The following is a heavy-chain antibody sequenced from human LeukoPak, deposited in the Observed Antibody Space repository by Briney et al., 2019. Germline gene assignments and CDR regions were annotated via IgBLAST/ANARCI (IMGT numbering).Heavy chain of an antibody. CDR2: ITSSSSYI. CDR3: ARSYSSSRGTFDY. V-gene: IGHV3-21*01. CDR1: GFTFSSYG. D-gene: IGHD6-6*01. Sequence: KTGGSLRLSCAASGFTFSSYGMNWVRQAPGKGLEWVSSITSSSSYIYYADSVKGRFTISRDNAKNSLHLQMNSLRAEDTAVYYCARSYSSSRGTFDYWGQGTLVTVSS. J-gene: IGHJ4*02.